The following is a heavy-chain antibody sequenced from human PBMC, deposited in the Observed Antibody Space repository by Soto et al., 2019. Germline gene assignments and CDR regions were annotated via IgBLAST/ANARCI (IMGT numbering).Heavy chain of an antibody. CDR1: GGTFSSYS. CDR3: ARDGGRHSGGIDY. CDR2: IIPIFGTE. Sequence: QVRLVQSGAEVKKPGSSVKVSCKASGGTFSSYSINWVRQAPGQGLEWMGEIIPIFGTENYAQKFQGRVTITADESTSKAYMELSSLRSEDTAVYYCARDGGRHSGGIDYWGQGTLVTVSS. J-gene: IGHJ4*02. D-gene: IGHD1-26*01. V-gene: IGHV1-69*01.